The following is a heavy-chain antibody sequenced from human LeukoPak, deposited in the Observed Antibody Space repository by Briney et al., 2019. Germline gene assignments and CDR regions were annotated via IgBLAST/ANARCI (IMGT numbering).Heavy chain of an antibody. CDR2: INPNSGGT. J-gene: IGHJ4*02. V-gene: IGHV1-2*02. CDR3: AIGRAMIVVVPLDY. CDR1: GYTFTGYY. D-gene: IGHD3-22*01. Sequence: GASVNVSCKASGYTFTGYYMHWVRQAPGQGLEWMGWINPNSGGTNYAQKFQGRVTMTRDTSISTAYMELSRLRSDDTAVYYCAIGRAMIVVVPLDYWGQGTLDTVSS.